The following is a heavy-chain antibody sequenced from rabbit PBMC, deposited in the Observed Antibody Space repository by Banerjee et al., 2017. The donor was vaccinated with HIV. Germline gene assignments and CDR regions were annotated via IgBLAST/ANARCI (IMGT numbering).Heavy chain of an antibody. V-gene: IGHV1S40*01. CDR2: IYTGSSGTT. CDR1: GFSFSSSYY. D-gene: IGHD6-1*01. J-gene: IGHJ4*01. Sequence: QSLEESGGDLVKPGASLTLTCTASGFSFSSSYYMCWVRQAPGKGLEWIACIYTGSSGTTYYASWAKGRFTISKTSSTTVTLQLTSLTAADTATYFCARGDAANAGYAYNLWGPGTLVTVS. CDR3: ARGDAANAGYAYNL.